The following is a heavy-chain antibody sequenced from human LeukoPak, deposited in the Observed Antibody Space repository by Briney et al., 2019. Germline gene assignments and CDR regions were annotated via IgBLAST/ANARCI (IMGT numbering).Heavy chain of an antibody. CDR3: AKESPTGIAAAGNWFDP. Sequence: GGSLRLSCAASGFTFDDYGMSWVRQAPGKGLEWVSGINWNGGSTGYADSVKGRFTISRDNAKNSLYLQMNSLRAEDTALYYCAKESPTGIAAAGNWFDPWGQGTLVTVSS. CDR1: GFTFDDYG. D-gene: IGHD6-13*01. CDR2: INWNGGST. J-gene: IGHJ5*02. V-gene: IGHV3-20*04.